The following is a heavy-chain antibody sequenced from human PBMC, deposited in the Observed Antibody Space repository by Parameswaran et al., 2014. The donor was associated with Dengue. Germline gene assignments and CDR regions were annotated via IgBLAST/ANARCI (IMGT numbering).Heavy chain of an antibody. J-gene: IGHJ6*02. CDR2: ISAYNGNT. CDR3: ARDGYSYGFYYYYYGMDV. D-gene: IGHD5-18*01. Sequence: SWVRQAPGQGLEWMGWISAYNGNTNYAQKLQGRVTMTTDTSTSTAYMELRSLRSDDTAVYYCARDGYSYGFYYYYYGMDVWGQGTTVTVSS. V-gene: IGHV1-18*01.